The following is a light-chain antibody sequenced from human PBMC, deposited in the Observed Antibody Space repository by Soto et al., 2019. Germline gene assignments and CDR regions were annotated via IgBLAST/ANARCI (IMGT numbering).Light chain of an antibody. CDR1: SSEVGGYNY. Sequence: QSVLTQPASVSGSPGQSITISCTGTSSEVGGYNYVSWYQQHPGKAPKLMIYDVSNRPSGVSNRFSGSKSGNTASLTINGLQAEDEADYYCSSYTSSSTYVFGTGTKVTVL. V-gene: IGLV2-14*01. CDR3: SSYTSSSTYV. J-gene: IGLJ1*01. CDR2: DVS.